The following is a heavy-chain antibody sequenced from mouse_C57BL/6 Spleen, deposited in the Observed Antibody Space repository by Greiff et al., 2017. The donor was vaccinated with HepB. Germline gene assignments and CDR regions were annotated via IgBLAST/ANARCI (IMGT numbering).Heavy chain of an antibody. CDR3: ARAYGSSHGAMDY. V-gene: IGHV3-8*01. J-gene: IGHJ4*01. D-gene: IGHD1-1*01. CDR1: GYSITSDY. Sequence: EVHLVESGPGLAKPSQTLSLTCSVTGYSITSDYWNWIRKFPGNKLEYMGYISYSGSTYYNPSLKSRISITRDTSKNQYYLQLNSVTTEDTATYYCARAYGSSHGAMDYWGQGTSVTVSS. CDR2: ISYSGST.